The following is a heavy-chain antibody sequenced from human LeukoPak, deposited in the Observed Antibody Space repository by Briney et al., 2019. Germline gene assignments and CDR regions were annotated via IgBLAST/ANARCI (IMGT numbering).Heavy chain of an antibody. J-gene: IGHJ3*02. Sequence: SETLSLTCTVSGGSITNYYRAWIRQPPGKGLEWIGNIYYTGGTKYNPSLRSRVTISVDTSKNQFSLKLSSVTAADTAVYYCASGGRLRFLEWLHDAFDIWGQGTIVTVSS. D-gene: IGHD3-3*01. CDR1: GGSITNYY. CDR2: IYYTGGT. CDR3: ASGGRLRFLEWLHDAFDI. V-gene: IGHV4-59*08.